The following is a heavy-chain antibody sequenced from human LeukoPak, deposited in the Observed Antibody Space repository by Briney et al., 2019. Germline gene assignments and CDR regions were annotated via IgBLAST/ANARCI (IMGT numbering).Heavy chain of an antibody. CDR3: ARGTSYGRFDY. J-gene: IGHJ4*02. CDR1: GFTFSSYE. Sequence: GGSPRLSCAASGFTFSSYEMNWVRQAPGKGLEWVSVIYSGGSTYYADSVKGRFTISRDNSKNTLYLQMNSLRAEDTAVYYCARGTSYGRFDYWGQGTLVTVSS. V-gene: IGHV3-66*01. CDR2: IYSGGST. D-gene: IGHD3-16*01.